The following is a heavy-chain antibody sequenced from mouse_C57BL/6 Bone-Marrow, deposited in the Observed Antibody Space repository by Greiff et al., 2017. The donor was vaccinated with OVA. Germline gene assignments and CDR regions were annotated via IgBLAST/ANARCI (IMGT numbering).Heavy chain of an antibody. Sequence: EVQLVESGGGLVQSGRSLRLSCATSGFTFSDFYMEWVRQAPGKGLEWIAASRNKANDYTTEYSVSVKGRFIVSRDTSQTILYLQMNALGAEDTAIYYCARDAITTVVADWYFDVWGTGTTVTVSS. V-gene: IGHV7-1*01. CDR3: ARDAITTVVADWYFDV. CDR1: GFTFSDFY. D-gene: IGHD1-1*01. J-gene: IGHJ1*03. CDR2: SRNKANDYTT.